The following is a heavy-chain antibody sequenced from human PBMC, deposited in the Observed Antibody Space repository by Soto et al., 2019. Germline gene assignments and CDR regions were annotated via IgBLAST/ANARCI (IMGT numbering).Heavy chain of an antibody. J-gene: IGHJ6*02. CDR1: GGTFSSYA. Sequence: SVKVSCKASGGTFSSYAISWVRQAPGQGLEWMGGVIPIFGTANYAQKFQGRVTITADKSTSTAYMELSSLRSEDTAVYYCARVLAAAGYYYYGMDVWGQGTTVTVSS. CDR2: VIPIFGTA. CDR3: ARVLAAAGYYYYGMDV. D-gene: IGHD6-13*01. V-gene: IGHV1-69*06.